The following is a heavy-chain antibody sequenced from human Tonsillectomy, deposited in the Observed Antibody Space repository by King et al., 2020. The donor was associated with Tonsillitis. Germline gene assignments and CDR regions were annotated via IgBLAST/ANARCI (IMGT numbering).Heavy chain of an antibody. D-gene: IGHD3-22*01. J-gene: IGHJ4*02. CDR2: ISFDGSDK. V-gene: IGHV3-30*04. CDR3: ARDQYYGDSSGCLGY. Sequence: VQLVESGGGVVQPGRSLRLSCVVSGLTFRSYAMHWVRQAPGKGLEWVAVISFDGSDKYYADSVKGRFTISRDNSKNTLNLQMNSLRVEDTAVYYCARDQYYGDSSGCLGYWGQGTLVTVSS. CDR1: GLTFRSYA.